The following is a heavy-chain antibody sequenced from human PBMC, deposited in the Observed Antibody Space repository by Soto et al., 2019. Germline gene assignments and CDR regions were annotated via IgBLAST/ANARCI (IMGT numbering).Heavy chain of an antibody. CDR3: ARGADSGYDLAY. D-gene: IGHD5-12*01. CDR1: GGTFSSYT. Sequence: QVQLVQSGAEVKKPGSSVKVSCKASGGTFSSYTISWVRQAPGQGLEWMGRIIPIHGIANYAQKFQGRVPSTADKSTSKAYMELSSLRSEDTAVYDFARGADSGYDLAYCGQGTLVTVAS. CDR2: IIPIHGIA. J-gene: IGHJ4*02. V-gene: IGHV1-69*02.